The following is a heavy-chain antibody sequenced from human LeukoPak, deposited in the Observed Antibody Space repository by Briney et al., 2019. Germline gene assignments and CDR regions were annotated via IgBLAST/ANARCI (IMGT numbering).Heavy chain of an antibody. CDR3: AKDLRGGDSL. CDR2: ISGSGGST. D-gene: IGHD2-21*01. J-gene: IGHJ4*02. CDR1: GFTFSSYA. Sequence: GGSLRLSCAASGFTFSSYAMSWVRKAPGKGLEWVSAISGSGGSTYYADSVKGRFTISTDNSKNTLYLQMNSLRAEDTAVYYCAKDLRGGDSLWGQGTLVTVSS. V-gene: IGHV3-23*01.